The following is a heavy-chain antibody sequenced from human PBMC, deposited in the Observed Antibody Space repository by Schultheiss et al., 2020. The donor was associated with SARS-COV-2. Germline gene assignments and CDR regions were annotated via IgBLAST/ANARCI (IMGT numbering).Heavy chain of an antibody. D-gene: IGHD3-10*01. J-gene: IGHJ6*02. CDR2: IYYSGST. Sequence: SETLSLTCTVSGGSISSGGYYWSWIRQHPGKGLEWIGYIYYSGSTYYNPSLKSRVTISVDTSKNQFSLKLSSVTAADTAVYYCARDPYYYGSGVLTNDRYYYGMDVWGQGTTVTVSS. CDR1: GGSISSGGYY. V-gene: IGHV4-31*03. CDR3: ARDPYYYGSGVLTNDRYYYGMDV.